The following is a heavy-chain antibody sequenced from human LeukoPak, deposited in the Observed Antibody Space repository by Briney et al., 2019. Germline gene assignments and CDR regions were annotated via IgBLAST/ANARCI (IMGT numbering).Heavy chain of an antibody. CDR3: ARRGEMATITAFYI. J-gene: IGHJ3*02. CDR2: IYPGDSDT. V-gene: IGHV5-51*01. CDR1: GYSFTSYW. Sequence: GESLKISCKGSGYSFTSYWIGWVRQLPGKGLEWMGIIYPGDSDTRYSPSFQGQVTISADKSISTAYLQWSSLKASDTARYYWARRGEMATITAFYIWGQRTMVSVSS. D-gene: IGHD5-24*01.